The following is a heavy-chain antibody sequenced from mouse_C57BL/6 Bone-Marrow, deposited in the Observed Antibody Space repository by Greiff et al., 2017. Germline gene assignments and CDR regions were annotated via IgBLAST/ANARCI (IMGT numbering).Heavy chain of an antibody. CDR2: IWSGGST. J-gene: IGHJ1*03. CDR3: ARHYYGSSYWYFDV. V-gene: IGHV2-2*01. CDR1: GFSLTSYG. Sequence: QVQLKQSGPGLVQPSQSLSITCTVSGFSLTSYGVHWVRQSPGKGLEWLGVIWSGGSTDYNAAFISRLSISKDNSKSQVFFKMNSLQADDTAIYYCARHYYGSSYWYFDVWGTGTTVTVSS. D-gene: IGHD1-1*01.